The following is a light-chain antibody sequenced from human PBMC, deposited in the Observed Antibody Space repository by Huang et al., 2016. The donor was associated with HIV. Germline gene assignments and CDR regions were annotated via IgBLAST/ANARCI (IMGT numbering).Light chain of an antibody. Sequence: DIQMTQSPSTLSASVVDRVTITCRASQSISSWLAWYQQKPGKSPKLLIYDASSLGSGVPSRFSGSGSGTEFTLTISSLQPDNFATYYCQQYNSYPWTFGQGTKVEI. CDR2: DAS. J-gene: IGKJ1*01. CDR3: QQYNSYPWT. V-gene: IGKV1-5*01. CDR1: QSISSW.